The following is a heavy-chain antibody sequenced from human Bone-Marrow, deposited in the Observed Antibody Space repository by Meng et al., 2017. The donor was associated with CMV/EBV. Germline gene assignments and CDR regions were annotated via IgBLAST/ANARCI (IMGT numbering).Heavy chain of an antibody. CDR3: ANDKGYYDSSGYYSEYFQH. Sequence: GESLKISCAASGFNFDDYVMHWVRQAPGKGLEWVSLITFDGGRIYYADSVKGRFTISRDNSKNSLYLQMDSLRAEDTALYYCANDKGYYDSSGYYSEYFQHWGQGTLVTVSS. CDR2: ITFDGGRI. CDR1: GFNFDDYV. V-gene: IGHV3-43D*03. D-gene: IGHD3-22*01. J-gene: IGHJ1*01.